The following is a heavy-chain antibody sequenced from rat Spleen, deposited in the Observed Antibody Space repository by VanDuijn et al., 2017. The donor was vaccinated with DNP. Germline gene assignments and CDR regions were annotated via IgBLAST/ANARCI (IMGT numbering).Heavy chain of an antibody. D-gene: IGHD1-5*01. CDR2: INYIGST. CDR3: ARWNIGTSTLDY. V-gene: IGHV3-1*01. Sequence: EVQLQESGPGLVKPSQSLSLTCSVTGFSITSNYWAWIRKLPGNKMEWIGYINYIGSTGYNPSLKSRISITRDTSKNQFFLQLSSVTTEDTATYYCARWNIGTSTLDYWGQGVMVTVSS. J-gene: IGHJ2*01. CDR1: GFSITSNY.